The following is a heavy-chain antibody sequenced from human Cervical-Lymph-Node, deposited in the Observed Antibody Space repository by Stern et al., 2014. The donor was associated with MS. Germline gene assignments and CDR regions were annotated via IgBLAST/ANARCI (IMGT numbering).Heavy chain of an antibody. CDR2: IIPVFGTG. CDR3: ARRPEDGEHADYAH. J-gene: IGHJ4*02. CDR1: GGTFSNFA. Sequence: QVQLVQSGAEVKRPGSSVKVSCKSSGGTFSNFAIGWVRQAPGYGLEWMGGIIPVFGTGDYAQKFQGRVTITADESTSTVYMEVRNLTSEDTGVYYCARRPEDGEHADYAHWGQGTLVTVSS. V-gene: IGHV1-69*01. D-gene: IGHD4-17*01.